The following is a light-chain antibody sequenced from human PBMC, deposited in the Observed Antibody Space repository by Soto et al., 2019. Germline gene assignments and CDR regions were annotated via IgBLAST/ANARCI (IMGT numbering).Light chain of an antibody. CDR3: ANWDDSLNAVV. CDR1: TSNIGTNA. Sequence: QAVVTQPPSVSEAPGQRVTISCSGRTSNIGTNAVNWYQQLPGKAPKLLIYYDDLLPSRVSDRFSASKSGTSASLAISGLQSEDEADYFCANWDDSLNAVVFGGGTKLTVL. J-gene: IGLJ2*01. CDR2: YDD. V-gene: IGLV1-36*01.